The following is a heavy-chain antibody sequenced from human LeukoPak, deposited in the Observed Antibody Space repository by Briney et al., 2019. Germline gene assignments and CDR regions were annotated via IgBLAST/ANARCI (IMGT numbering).Heavy chain of an antibody. CDR1: GGSLSFYY. V-gene: IGHV4-34*01. J-gene: IGHJ6*03. D-gene: IGHD4-23*01. CDR2: ISQNGDS. Sequence: PSETLSLTCGVSGGSLSFYYWSWIRQSPGKGLEWIAEISQNGDSNYNMSLKSRVTISVDTSKNQFSLKLSSVTAADTAVYYCARATVVTNYYYYMDVWGKGTTVTISS. CDR3: ARATVVTNYYYYMDV.